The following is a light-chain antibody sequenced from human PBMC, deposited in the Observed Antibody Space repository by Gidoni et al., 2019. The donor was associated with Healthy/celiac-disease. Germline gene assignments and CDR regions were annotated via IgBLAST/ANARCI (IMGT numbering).Light chain of an antibody. Sequence: DIVMTQSPDSLSVSLGERATINCKSSQSVLYSPNNKNDLDWYQQKPGQPPKLLIYWASTRESGVPDRFSGSGSGTDFTLTISSLQAEDVAVYYCQQYYSTPQTFGHGTKVDIK. CDR2: WAS. V-gene: IGKV4-1*01. J-gene: IGKJ3*01. CDR3: QQYYSTPQT. CDR1: QSVLYSPNNKND.